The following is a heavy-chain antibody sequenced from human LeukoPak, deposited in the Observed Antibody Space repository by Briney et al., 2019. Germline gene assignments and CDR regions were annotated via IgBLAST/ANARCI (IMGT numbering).Heavy chain of an antibody. CDR1: GFTFSSYS. CDR2: ISSSSSYI. Sequence: GGSLRLSCAASGFTFSSYSMNWVRQTPGKGLEWVSSISSSSSYIYYADSVKGRFTISRDNAKNSLYLQMNSLRAEDTAVYYCATLRSKIAVAGTSAFDIWGQGTMVTVSS. CDR3: ATLRSKIAVAGTSAFDI. D-gene: IGHD6-19*01. V-gene: IGHV3-21*01. J-gene: IGHJ3*02.